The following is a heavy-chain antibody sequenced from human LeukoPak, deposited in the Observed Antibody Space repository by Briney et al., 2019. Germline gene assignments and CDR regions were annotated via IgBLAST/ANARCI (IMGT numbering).Heavy chain of an antibody. V-gene: IGHV3-30*04. CDR2: ISYDGSNK. D-gene: IGHD3-16*02. CDR3: ARAYRDFNMSPGGHFDX. CDR1: GFTFSSYA. J-gene: IGHJ4*02. Sequence: GGSLRLSCAAAGFTFSSYAIHWVRQAPGKVLGWVAVISYDGSNKYYADSGKGRFTISRDNSKNTLYLQMNSLRAEDTAVYYCARAYRDFNMSPGGHFDXWGQGTLVTVXS.